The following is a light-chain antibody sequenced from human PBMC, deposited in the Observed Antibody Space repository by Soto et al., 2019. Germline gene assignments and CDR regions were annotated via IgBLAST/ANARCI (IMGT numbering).Light chain of an antibody. CDR1: SSDIGSNT. V-gene: IGLV1-44*01. J-gene: IGLJ1*01. CDR2: SNN. CDR3: AAWDDSLNGYV. Sequence: QSVLTQPPSASGTPGQRVTISCSGSSSDIGSNTVNWYQQLPGTAPKLLIYSNNQRPSGVPDRFSCANSGTSASPAISGLQSEDEADYYCAAWDDSLNGYVFGNGTKVTVL.